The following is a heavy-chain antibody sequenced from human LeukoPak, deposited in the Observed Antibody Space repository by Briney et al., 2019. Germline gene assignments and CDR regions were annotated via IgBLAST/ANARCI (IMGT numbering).Heavy chain of an antibody. Sequence: GGSLTLSCAASGFTVSSNYMSWVRQAPGRGLEWVSVIYIGGSTYYADSVKGRFTISRDNSKNTLYLQMNSLRAEDTAMYYCARERAVQQLVPHYYYYMDVWGKGTTVTVSS. CDR3: ARERAVQQLVPHYYYYMDV. D-gene: IGHD6-13*01. V-gene: IGHV3-53*01. CDR1: GFTVSSNY. J-gene: IGHJ6*03. CDR2: IYIGGST.